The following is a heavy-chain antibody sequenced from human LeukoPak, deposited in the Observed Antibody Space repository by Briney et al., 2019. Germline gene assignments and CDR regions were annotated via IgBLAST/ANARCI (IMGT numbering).Heavy chain of an antibody. V-gene: IGHV5-51*01. CDR1: GYSFTSYW. CDR2: IYPGDSDI. D-gene: IGHD5-18*01. J-gene: IGHJ4*02. Sequence: GESLKISCKGSGYSFTSYWIGWLRQMPGKGLEWMGIIYPGDSDIRYSPSFQGQVTISADKSITTAYLQWSSLKASDTATYYCARPRGYNYGTYFDYWGQGTLVTVSS. CDR3: ARPRGYNYGTYFDY.